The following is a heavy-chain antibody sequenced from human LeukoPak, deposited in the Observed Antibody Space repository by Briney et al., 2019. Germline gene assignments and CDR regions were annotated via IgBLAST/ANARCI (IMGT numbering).Heavy chain of an antibody. CDR1: GYSFSTYW. J-gene: IGHJ5*02. D-gene: IGHD6-13*01. V-gene: IGHV5-51*01. CDR2: IYPRDSEI. Sequence: GESLKISCEGSGYSFSTYWIAWVRQMPGKGLEWMGSIYPRDSEIRYSPSFQGQVTISADNSISTAYLQWSSLKASDTAMYYCARPVYSSSLSSHFDPWGQGTLVTVSS. CDR3: ARPVYSSSLSSHFDP.